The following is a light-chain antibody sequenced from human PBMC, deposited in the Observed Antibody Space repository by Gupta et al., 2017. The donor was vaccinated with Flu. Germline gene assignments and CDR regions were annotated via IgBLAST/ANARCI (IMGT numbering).Light chain of an antibody. CDR2: DAA. CDR3: QQRSDWPPMT. CDR1: QSVSSY. Sequence: ETLLTQSPATLSLSPGERATLSCRASQSVSSYLAWYQQKSGQAPRLLIYDAANRTTGVPAKFSGSGSGADFTLTISSIVPEDFAIYYCQQRSDWPPMTFGQGTRLEI. J-gene: IGKJ5*01. V-gene: IGKV3-11*01.